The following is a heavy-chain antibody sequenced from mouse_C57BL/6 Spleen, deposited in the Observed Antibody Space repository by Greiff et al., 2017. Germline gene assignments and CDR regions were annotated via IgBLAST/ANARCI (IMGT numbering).Heavy chain of an antibody. CDR3: TRGVAYFDY. CDR2: IDPETGGT. V-gene: IGHV1-15*01. J-gene: IGHJ2*01. CDR1: GYTFTDYE. Sequence: SGAELVRPGASVTLSCKASGYTFTDYEMHWVKQTPVHGLEWIGAIDPETGGTAYNQKFKGKAILTADKSSSTAYMELRSLTSEDSAVYYCTRGVAYFDYWGQGTTLTVSS.